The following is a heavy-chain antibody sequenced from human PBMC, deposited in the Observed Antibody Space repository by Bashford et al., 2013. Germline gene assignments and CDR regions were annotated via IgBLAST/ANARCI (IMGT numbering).Heavy chain of an antibody. CDR2: MNPNSGNT. Sequence: WVRQAPGQGLEWVGWMNPNSGNTGYAQKFQGRVTMTRNTSISTAYMELSSLRSDDTAVYYCARGHEFWSEHYFDYWSQGTLVTVSS. CDR3: ARGHEFWSEHYFDY. J-gene: IGHJ4*02. V-gene: IGHV1-8*01. D-gene: IGHD3-3*01.